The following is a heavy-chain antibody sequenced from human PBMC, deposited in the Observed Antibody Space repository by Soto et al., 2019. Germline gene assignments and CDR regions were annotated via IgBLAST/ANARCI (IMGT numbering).Heavy chain of an antibody. CDR3: AKDSTVRFLEWLFDY. D-gene: IGHD3-3*01. CDR2: TSWNSGSI. Sequence: EVQLVESGGGLVQPGRSLRLSCAASGFTFDDYAMHWVRQAPGKGLEWVSGTSWNSGSIGYADSVKGRFTISRDNAKNSLYLQMNSLRAEDTALYYCAKDSTVRFLEWLFDYWGQGTLVTVSS. CDR1: GFTFDDYA. J-gene: IGHJ4*02. V-gene: IGHV3-9*01.